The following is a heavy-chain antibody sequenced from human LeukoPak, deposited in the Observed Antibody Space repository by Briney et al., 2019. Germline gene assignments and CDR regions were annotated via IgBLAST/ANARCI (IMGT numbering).Heavy chain of an antibody. CDR1: GFTFSSYA. CDR2: ISGSGGST. J-gene: IGHJ4*02. V-gene: IGHV3-23*01. Sequence: GGSLRLSCAASGFTFSSYAMSWVRQAPGKGLEWVSAISGSGGSTYYADSVKGRFTISRDNSKNTLYLQMNSLRAEDTAVYYCANGGYSGYEAYWGQGTLVTVSS. CDR3: ANGGYSGYEAY. D-gene: IGHD5-12*01.